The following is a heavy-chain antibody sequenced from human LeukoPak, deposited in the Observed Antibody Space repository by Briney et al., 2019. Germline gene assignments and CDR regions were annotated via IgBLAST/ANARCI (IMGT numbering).Heavy chain of an antibody. Sequence: GGSLRLSCAASGFTFSSYSMNWVRQAPGKGLEWVAFIRYDGSNKYYADSVKGRFTISRDNSKNTLYLQMNSLRAEDTAVYYCAKDRDIVVVPAAHFDYWGQGTLVTVSS. CDR2: IRYDGSNK. CDR1: GFTFSSYS. D-gene: IGHD2-2*01. V-gene: IGHV3-30*02. J-gene: IGHJ4*02. CDR3: AKDRDIVVVPAAHFDY.